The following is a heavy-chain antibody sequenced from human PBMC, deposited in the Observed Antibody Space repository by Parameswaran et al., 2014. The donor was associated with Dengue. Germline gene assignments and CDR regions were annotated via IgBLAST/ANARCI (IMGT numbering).Heavy chain of an antibody. Sequence: WIRQPPGKGLEWVAVISYDGSNKYYADSVKGRFTISRDNSKNTLYLQMNSLRAEDTAVYYCARDLMGRRWLQSPLVYWGQGTLVTVSS. D-gene: IGHD5-24*01. V-gene: IGHV3-30-3*01. CDR3: ARDLMGRRWLQSPLVY. CDR2: ISYDGSNK. J-gene: IGHJ4*02.